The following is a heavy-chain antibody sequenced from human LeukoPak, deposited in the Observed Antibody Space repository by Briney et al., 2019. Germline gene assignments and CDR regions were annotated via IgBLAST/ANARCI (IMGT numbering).Heavy chain of an antibody. CDR2: IKQDGSEK. CDR1: GFTFSSYW. J-gene: IGHJ4*02. Sequence: GRSLRLSCAASGFTFSSYWMSWVRQAPGNGLEWVANIKQDGSEKYYVDSVKGRFTISRDNAKNSLYPQMNSLRAEDTAVYYCARGRVSMPYYFDYWGQGTLVTVSS. CDR3: ARGRVSMPYYFDY. D-gene: IGHD3-3*01. V-gene: IGHV3-7*01.